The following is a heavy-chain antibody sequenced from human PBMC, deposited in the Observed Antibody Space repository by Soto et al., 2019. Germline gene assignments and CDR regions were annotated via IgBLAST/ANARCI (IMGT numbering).Heavy chain of an antibody. D-gene: IGHD3-10*01. Sequence: HVQLQESGPGLVKPSETLSLTCTVSGGSISSYYWSWIRQPPGKGLEWIGYIYYSGSTNYNPSLNSRVTISVDTSKNQFSLKLSSVTAADTAVYYCARVWGGAFDIWGQGTMVTVSS. CDR1: GGSISSYY. J-gene: IGHJ3*02. V-gene: IGHV4-59*01. CDR2: IYYSGST. CDR3: ARVWGGAFDI.